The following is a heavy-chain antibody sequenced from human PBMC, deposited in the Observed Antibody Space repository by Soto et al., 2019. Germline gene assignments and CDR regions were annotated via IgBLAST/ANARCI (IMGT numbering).Heavy chain of an antibody. Sequence: QVQLVQSGAEVKKPGASVKVSCKASGYTFTSHGISWVRQAPGQGLEWMGWISAYNGDTNYAQKLQGRVTVTTDTSTSTAYMELRRLRSEDTAVYYCARMVRGSNIDYYPYIDVWGKGTTVTVSS. J-gene: IGHJ6*03. V-gene: IGHV1-18*01. CDR2: ISAYNGDT. D-gene: IGHD3-10*01. CDR1: GYTFTSHG. CDR3: ARMVRGSNIDYYPYIDV.